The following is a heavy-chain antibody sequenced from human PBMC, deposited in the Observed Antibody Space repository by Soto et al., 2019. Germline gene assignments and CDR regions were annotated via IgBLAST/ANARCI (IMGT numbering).Heavy chain of an antibody. CDR1: GGSFSVYY. D-gene: IGHD3-16*01. CDR2: INHSGST. Sequence: SETLSVTCAFYGGSFSVYYWSWIRQPPGKGLEWIGEINHSGSTNYNPSLKSRVTISVDTSKNQLSLKLSSVTAADTAVYYCARGPDGGAPLDYWGQGTMVTVSS. J-gene: IGHJ4*02. V-gene: IGHV4-34*01. CDR3: ARGPDGGAPLDY.